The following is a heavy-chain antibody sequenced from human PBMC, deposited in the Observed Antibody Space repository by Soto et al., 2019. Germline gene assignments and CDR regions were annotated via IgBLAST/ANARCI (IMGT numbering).Heavy chain of an antibody. J-gene: IGHJ5*02. D-gene: IGHD3-10*01. CDR2: IIPILGIA. V-gene: IGHV1-69*02. CDR1: GGTFSSYT. Sequence: QVQLVQSGAEVKKPGSSVKVSCKASGGTFSSYTISWVRQAPGQGLEWMGRIIPILGIANYAQKFQGRVTITADKSTSTAYMELSSLRSEDTAVYYCARGNQPLLLWFGELSTPGWFDPWGQGTLVTVSS. CDR3: ARGNQPLLLWFGELSTPGWFDP.